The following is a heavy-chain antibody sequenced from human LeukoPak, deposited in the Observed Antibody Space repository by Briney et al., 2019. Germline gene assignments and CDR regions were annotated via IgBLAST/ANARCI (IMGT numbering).Heavy chain of an antibody. Sequence: GGFLRLSCAASGFTFSSYAMHWVRQAPGKGLEWVAVISYDGSNKYYADSVKGRFTISRDNSKNTLYLQMNSLRAEDTAVYYCAKDPNVLLWFGEFENWGQGTLVTVSS. CDR3: AKDPNVLLWFGEFEN. V-gene: IGHV3-30-3*01. CDR1: GFTFSSYA. D-gene: IGHD3-10*01. CDR2: ISYDGSNK. J-gene: IGHJ4*02.